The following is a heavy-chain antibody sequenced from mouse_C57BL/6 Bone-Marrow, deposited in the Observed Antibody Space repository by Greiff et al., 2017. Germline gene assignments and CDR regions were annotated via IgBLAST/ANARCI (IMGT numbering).Heavy chain of an antibody. J-gene: IGHJ2*01. CDR1: GYTFTSYW. CDR3: ASLITTVVAPGY. V-gene: IGHV1-59*01. CDR2: IDPSDSYT. Sequence: QVQLQQPGAELVRPGTSVKLSCKASGYTFTSYWMPWVKQRPGQGLEWIGVIDPSDSYTNYNQKFKGKATLTVDTSSSTAYMQLSSLTSDDSAVYYCASLITTVVAPGYWGQGTTLTVSS. D-gene: IGHD1-1*01.